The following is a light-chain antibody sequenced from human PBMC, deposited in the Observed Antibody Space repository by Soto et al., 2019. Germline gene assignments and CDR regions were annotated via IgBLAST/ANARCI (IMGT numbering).Light chain of an antibody. CDR3: QQRSNWRPGLT. CDR2: DAS. V-gene: IGKV3-11*01. J-gene: IGKJ4*01. Sequence: EIVLTQSPATLSLSPGERATLSCRASQSVSSYLAWYQQKPGQAPRLLIYDASNRATGIPARFSGSGSGTDFTLSISSLEPEDFAVDYCQQRSNWRPGLTCGGGTKVVIK. CDR1: QSVSSY.